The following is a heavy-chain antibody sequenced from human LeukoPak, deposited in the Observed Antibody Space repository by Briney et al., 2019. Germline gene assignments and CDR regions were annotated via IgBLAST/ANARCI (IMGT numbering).Heavy chain of an antibody. J-gene: IGHJ4*02. Sequence: GGSLRLSCAASGFTFSSYAMSWVRQAPGKGLEWVSAISGSGGSTYYADSVKGRFTISRDNSKNTLYLQMNSLRAEDTAVYYCARGRGSIWGLFDYWGQGTLVTVSS. V-gene: IGHV3-23*01. CDR3: ARGRGSIWGLFDY. CDR1: GFTFSSYA. D-gene: IGHD1-26*01. CDR2: ISGSGGST.